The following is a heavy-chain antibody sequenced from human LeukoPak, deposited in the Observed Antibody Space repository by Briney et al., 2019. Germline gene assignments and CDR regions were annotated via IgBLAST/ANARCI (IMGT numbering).Heavy chain of an antibody. D-gene: IGHD6-19*01. CDR1: GFTFSSFG. CDR2: ISGGSSYI. V-gene: IGHV3-21*01. CDR3: VRANGAVAGTFWFDP. Sequence: GGSLRLSCAASGFTFSSFGMNWVRQAPGKGLEWVSCISGGSSYIYYSDSVKGRFTISRDNAKNSLYLQMNSLRAEDTAVYYCVRANGAVAGTFWFDPWGQGTLVTVSS. J-gene: IGHJ5*02.